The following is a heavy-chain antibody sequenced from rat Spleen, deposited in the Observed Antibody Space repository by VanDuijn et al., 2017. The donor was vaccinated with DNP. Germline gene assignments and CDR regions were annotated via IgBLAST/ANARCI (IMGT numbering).Heavy chain of an antibody. CDR2: IRANGVT. D-gene: IGHD1-12*01. J-gene: IGHJ2*01. Sequence: QVQLKESGPGLVQPSQTLSLTCTVSEFSLSDYSIHWIRQPPGEGLEWLGRIRANGVTDYHSALRSRLSISRDTSKSQVFLKMTSLQTEDTAIYFCVREGTLMTVGFLDYWGQGVMVTVSS. V-gene: IGHV2-19*01. CDR3: VREGTLMTVGFLDY. CDR1: EFSLSDYS.